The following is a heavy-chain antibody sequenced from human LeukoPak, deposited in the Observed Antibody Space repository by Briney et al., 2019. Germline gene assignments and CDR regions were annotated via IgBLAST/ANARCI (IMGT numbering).Heavy chain of an antibody. D-gene: IGHD3-3*01. Sequence: GGSLRLSCVASGFTSNNAWMSWVRQAPGKGLEWVGRIKRNADGGTTDYAAPVKGRIIISRDDSKNTLYLQMNSLQTEDTAVYYCTMENYERYYWGQGTLVTVSS. CDR1: GFTSNNAW. CDR2: IKRNADGGTT. CDR3: TMENYERYY. V-gene: IGHV3-15*01. J-gene: IGHJ4*02.